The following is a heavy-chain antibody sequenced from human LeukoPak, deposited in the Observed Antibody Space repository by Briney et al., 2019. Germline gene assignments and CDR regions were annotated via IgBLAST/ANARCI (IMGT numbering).Heavy chain of an antibody. V-gene: IGHV1-69*13. J-gene: IGHJ3*02. D-gene: IGHD6-13*01. CDR1: GYTFTGYY. CDR3: ARGPHTSSWYKHAFDI. CDR2: IFPVFGTS. Sequence: SVKVSCKASGYTFTGYYMHWVRQAPGQGLEWMGGIFPVFGTSTYAQKFQGRVTITADESTRTAHMELSSLRSDDTAVYYCARGPHTSSWYKHAFDIWAQGTMVTVSS.